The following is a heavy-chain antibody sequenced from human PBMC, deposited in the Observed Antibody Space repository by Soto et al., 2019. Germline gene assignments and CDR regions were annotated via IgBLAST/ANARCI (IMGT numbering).Heavy chain of an antibody. D-gene: IGHD6-13*01. CDR2: IYYSGST. J-gene: IGHJ5*02. Sequence: QVQLQESGPGLVKPSETLSLTCTVSGGSISSYYWSWIRQPPGKGLEWIGYIYYSGSTNYNPSLKRRVTTSVDTSKNQFSLKLSSVTAADTAVYYCARGIAAPVGWFDPWGQGTLVTVSS. CDR3: ARGIAAPVGWFDP. CDR1: GGSISSYY. V-gene: IGHV4-59*01.